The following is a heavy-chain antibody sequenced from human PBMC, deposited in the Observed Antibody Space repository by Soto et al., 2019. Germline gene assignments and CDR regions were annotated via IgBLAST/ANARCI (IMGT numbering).Heavy chain of an antibody. CDR3: GRGGSDSPMAPGY. D-gene: IGHD5-18*01. V-gene: IGHV3-74*01. Sequence: GGSLRLSCAASGFTFSSYWMHWVRQAPGKGLVWVSRINPDGSATNYADSVKGRFAISRDNAKNTLYLQMNSLRAEDTAVFYCGRGGSDSPMAPGYWGQGTLVTVSS. CDR1: GFTFSSYW. J-gene: IGHJ4*02. CDR2: INPDGSAT.